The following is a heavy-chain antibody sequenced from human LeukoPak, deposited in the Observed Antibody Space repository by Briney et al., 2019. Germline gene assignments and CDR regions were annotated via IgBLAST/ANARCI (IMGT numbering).Heavy chain of an antibody. J-gene: IGHJ4*02. CDR2: LIPIFGTA. CDR3: ARDKSAAAGPTDLYYFDY. CDR1: GGTFSSYA. D-gene: IGHD6-13*01. Sequence: SVKVSCKASGGTFSSYAISWVRQAPGQGLEWMGGLIPIFGTANYAQKFQGRVTITADESTSTAYMELSSLRSEDTAVYYCARDKSAAAGPTDLYYFDYWGQGTLVTVSS. V-gene: IGHV1-69*13.